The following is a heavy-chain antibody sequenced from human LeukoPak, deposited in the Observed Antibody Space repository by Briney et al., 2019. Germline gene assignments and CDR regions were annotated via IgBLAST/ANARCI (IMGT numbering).Heavy chain of an antibody. J-gene: IGHJ4*02. V-gene: IGHV1-46*01. CDR1: GYTFTSYY. D-gene: IGHD2-2*01. CDR3: ARGEFVVVPAASRIAAAGPHGGPDDFDY. Sequence: ASVKVSCKASGYTFTSYYMHWVRQAPGQGLEWMGIINPSGGSTSYARKFQGRVTMTRDTSTSTVYMELSSLRSEDTAVYYCARGEFVVVPAASRIAAAGPHGGPDDFDYWGQGTLVTVSS. CDR2: INPSGGST.